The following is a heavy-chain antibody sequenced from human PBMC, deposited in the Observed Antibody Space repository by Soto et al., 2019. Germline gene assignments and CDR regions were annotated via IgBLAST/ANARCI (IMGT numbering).Heavy chain of an antibody. CDR3: AKDDGSTWSMFYSYYGVDV. CDR2: ISYDGSSK. CDR1: GFTFSNYG. D-gene: IGHD6-13*01. Sequence: QVQLVESGGGVVQPGRSLRLSCAASGFTFSNYGIHWVRQAPGKGLEWVAVISYDGSSKDYADSVKGRFTISRDNFKNTLYLQMNSLRIEDTAVYYCAKDDGSTWSMFYSYYGVDVWGQGTTVTVSS. V-gene: IGHV3-30*18. J-gene: IGHJ6*02.